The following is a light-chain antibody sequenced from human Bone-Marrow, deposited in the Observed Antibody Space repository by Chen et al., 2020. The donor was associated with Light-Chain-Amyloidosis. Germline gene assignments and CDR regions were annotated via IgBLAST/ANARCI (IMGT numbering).Light chain of an antibody. V-gene: IGLV3-21*02. CDR2: DDR. CDR3: QVWDRSSDRPV. CDR1: NMGSTS. Sequence: SYVLTQPSSVSVAPGPPSTIACGGNNMGSTSGHWYQQTPGQAPLLVVYDDRARPSGIPERLSGSNSGNTATLTIRRVEAGDEAAHYCQVWDRSSDRPVFGGGTKLTVL. J-gene: IGLJ3*02.